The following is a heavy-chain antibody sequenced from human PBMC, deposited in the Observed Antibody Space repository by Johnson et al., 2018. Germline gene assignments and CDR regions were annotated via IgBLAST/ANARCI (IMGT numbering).Heavy chain of an antibody. D-gene: IGHD6-19*01. V-gene: IGHV3-9*01. Sequence: VELGEAGGGLVQPGGSLRLSCAGSGFTFSSYSMNWVRQAPGKGLEWVSGISWNSGSIGYADSVKGRFTISRDNAKNSLYLQMNSLRAEDTALYSCAKDTSPFMAVAGTVYYYGMDVWGQGTTVTVSS. CDR1: GFTFSSYS. J-gene: IGHJ6*02. CDR3: AKDTSPFMAVAGTVYYYGMDV. CDR2: ISWNSGSI.